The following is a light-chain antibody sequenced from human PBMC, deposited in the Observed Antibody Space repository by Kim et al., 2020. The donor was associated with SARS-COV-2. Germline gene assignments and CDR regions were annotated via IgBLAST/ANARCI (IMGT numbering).Light chain of an antibody. CDR2: QDS. CDR3: QAWDSSTRV. CDR1: KLGDKY. V-gene: IGLV3-1*01. J-gene: IGLJ3*02. Sequence: VTPGQTANITCSGDKLGDKYACWYQQKPGQSPVLVIYQDSKRPSGIPERFSGSNSGNTATLTISGTQAMDEADYYCQAWDSSTRVFGGGTQLTVL.